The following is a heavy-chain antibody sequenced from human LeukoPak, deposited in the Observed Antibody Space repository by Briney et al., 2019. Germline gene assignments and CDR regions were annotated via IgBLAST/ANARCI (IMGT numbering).Heavy chain of an antibody. CDR1: GGSISSGDYY. CDR2: MYYSGST. CDR3: ASRYYYGSGSFDY. V-gene: IGHV4-30-4*01. J-gene: IGHJ4*02. D-gene: IGHD3-10*01. Sequence: SQTLSLTCTVSGGSISSGDYYWSWIRQPPGKGMEWIAYMYYSGSTYYNPSLKSRVTMSADTSKNQLSLKLSSVTAADTAVYYCASRYYYGSGSFDYWGQGTLVTVSS.